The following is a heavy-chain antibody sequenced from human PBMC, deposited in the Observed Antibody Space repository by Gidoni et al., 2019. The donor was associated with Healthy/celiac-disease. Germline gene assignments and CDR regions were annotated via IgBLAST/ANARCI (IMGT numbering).Heavy chain of an antibody. Sequence: QLQLVQSGAEVPTPWASVPVSCPSSAYTFTGYSMHWVRQAPGQGLEWMRWINPNSGDTNYAQKVQGRVTRNRDTSISTAYMELSGLRSEDTAVFDCARGRYSGGYYRYWGQGTLVTVSS. J-gene: IGHJ4*02. V-gene: IGHV1-2*02. CDR3: ARGRYSGGYYRY. CDR2: INPNSGDT. CDR1: AYTFTGYS. D-gene: IGHD1-26*01.